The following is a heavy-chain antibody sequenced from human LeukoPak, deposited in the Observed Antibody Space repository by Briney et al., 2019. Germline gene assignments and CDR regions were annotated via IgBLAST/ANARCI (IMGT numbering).Heavy chain of an antibody. D-gene: IGHD1-26*01. V-gene: IGHV4-39*02. J-gene: IGHJ3*02. CDR2: IHYSGST. Sequence: SETLSLTCTVSGGSISYSSYYWGWIRQPPGKGLEWIGSIHYSGSTYYNPSLKRRVTISVDTSKDQFSLTLTSVTAADTAVYYCATEKPGEWELGTDAFDIWGEGTMVTVSS. CDR3: ATEKPGEWELGTDAFDI. CDR1: GGSISYSSYY.